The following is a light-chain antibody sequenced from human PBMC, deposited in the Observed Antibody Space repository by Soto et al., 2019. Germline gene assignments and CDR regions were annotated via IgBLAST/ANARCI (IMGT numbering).Light chain of an antibody. J-gene: IGLJ2*01. CDR3: SSYAGSNFVV. CDR2: EVS. Sequence: QSALTQPPSASGSPGQSVTISCTGTSSDVGGYNYVSWYQQHPGKAPKRMIYEVSKRPSGVPDRFSGSKSGNTASLTVSGLQAEDEADYYCSSYAGSNFVVFGGGTKVTVL. V-gene: IGLV2-8*01. CDR1: SSDVGGYNY.